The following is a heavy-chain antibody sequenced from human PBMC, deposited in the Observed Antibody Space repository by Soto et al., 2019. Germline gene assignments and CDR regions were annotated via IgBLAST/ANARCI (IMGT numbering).Heavy chain of an antibody. CDR3: ARERFSSSPAWVDY. CDR2: IYYSGST. J-gene: IGHJ4*02. V-gene: IGHV4-30-4*01. D-gene: IGHD6-6*01. Sequence: SETLSLTCTVSGGSISSGDYYWSWIRQPPGKGLEWIGYIYYSGSTYYNPSLKSRVTISVDTSKNQFSLKLSSVTAADTAVYYCARERFSSSPAWVDYWGQGTLVTVSS. CDR1: GGSISSGDYY.